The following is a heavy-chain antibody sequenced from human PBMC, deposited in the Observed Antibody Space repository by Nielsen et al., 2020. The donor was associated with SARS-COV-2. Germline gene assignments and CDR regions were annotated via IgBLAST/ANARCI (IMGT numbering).Heavy chain of an antibody. D-gene: IGHD6-19*01. Sequence: SETLSLTCAVYGGSFSGYYWSWIRQPPGKGLEWIGEINYSGSTNYNPSLKSRVTISVDTSKNQFSLKLSSVTAADTAVYYCARVVQWLVGYYYYMDVWGKGTTVTVSS. V-gene: IGHV4-34*01. CDR3: ARVVQWLVGYYYYMDV. CDR2: INYSGST. CDR1: GGSFSGYY. J-gene: IGHJ6*03.